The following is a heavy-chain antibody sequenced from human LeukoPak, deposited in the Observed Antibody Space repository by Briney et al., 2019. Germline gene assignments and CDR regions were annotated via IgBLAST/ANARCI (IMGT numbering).Heavy chain of an antibody. CDR3: TRDLEQQLVPPTPFDY. CDR1: GFTFGDYA. V-gene: IGHV3-49*04. Sequence: PGRSLRLSCTASGFTFGDYAMSWVRQAPGKGLEWVGFIRSKAYGGTTEYAASVKGRFTISRDDSKSIAYLQMNSLKTEDTAVYYCTRDLEQQLVPPTPFDYWGKGTLVTVSS. D-gene: IGHD6-13*01. J-gene: IGHJ4*02. CDR2: IRSKAYGGTT.